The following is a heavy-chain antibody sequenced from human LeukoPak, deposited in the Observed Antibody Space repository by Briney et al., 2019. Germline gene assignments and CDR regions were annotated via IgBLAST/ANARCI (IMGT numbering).Heavy chain of an antibody. CDR3: ATDLSYGSLGH. CDR2: IWYDGSNK. V-gene: IGHV3-33*01. Sequence: GMSLRLSCAASGFTFSNYGMHWVRQAPGKGLEWVALIWYDGSNKYYADSVKGRFTISRDYSKKTLYLQMNSLGAEDTAVYYCATDLSYGSLGHWGQGTLVTVSS. CDR1: GFTFSNYG. D-gene: IGHD5-18*01. J-gene: IGHJ4*02.